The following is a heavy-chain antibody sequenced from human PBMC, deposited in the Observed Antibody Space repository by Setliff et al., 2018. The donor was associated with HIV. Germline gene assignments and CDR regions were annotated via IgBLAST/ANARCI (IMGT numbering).Heavy chain of an antibody. CDR3: AKEGNSVDNWLDP. Sequence: SETLSLTCTVSGDPIFIGGYYWSWIRQHPGGGLEWIGYIYHTGKTYYNPSLQSRIIMSLDMSQNQFSLKLSSVTAADTAVYYCAKEGNSVDNWLDPWGPGTLDTVSS. CDR2: IYHTGKT. D-gene: IGHD1-26*01. CDR1: GDPIFIGGYY. J-gene: IGHJ5*02. V-gene: IGHV4-31*03.